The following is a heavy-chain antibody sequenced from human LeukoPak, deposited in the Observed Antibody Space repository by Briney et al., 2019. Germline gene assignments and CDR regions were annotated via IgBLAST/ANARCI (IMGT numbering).Heavy chain of an antibody. D-gene: IGHD3-3*01. J-gene: IGHJ4*02. V-gene: IGHV3-74*01. CDR3: ARVYYDSLSGYSRHVDY. CDR2: IKGDGSYT. CDR1: KFTFSIYA. Sequence: GGSLRLSCAASKFTFSIYAMTWVRQAPGKGLLWVSHIKGDGSYTNYADSVKGRFTISRDNAKNTLYLHMNSLRAEDTAVYYCARVYYDSLSGYSRHVDYWGQGTLVTVSP.